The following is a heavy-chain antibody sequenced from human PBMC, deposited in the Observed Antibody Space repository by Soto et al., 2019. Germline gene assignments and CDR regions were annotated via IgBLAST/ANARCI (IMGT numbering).Heavy chain of an antibody. V-gene: IGHV1-69*01. CDR3: ARDRGASITIFGVVIIPPRHYGMDV. CDR2: IIPIFGTA. J-gene: IGHJ6*02. Sequence: QVQLVQSGAEVKKPGSSVKVSCKASGGTFSSYAISWVRQAPGQGLEWMGGIIPIFGTANYAQKLQGRVTITADESTSTAYMELSSLRSEDTAVYYCARDRGASITIFGVVIIPPRHYGMDVWGQGTTVTVSS. D-gene: IGHD3-3*01. CDR1: GGTFSSYA.